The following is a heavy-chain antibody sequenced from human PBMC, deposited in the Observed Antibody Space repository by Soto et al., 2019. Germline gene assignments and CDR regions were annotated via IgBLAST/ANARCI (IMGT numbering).Heavy chain of an antibody. Sequence: PSEILSLTGTVSGVSVSSGSFYWAWIRQPPGKGLEWIGFGSYSGTTNYKPSLKSRVTISVDTSRSQISLKVSSLTAADTAVYYCARGATVTQYEYWGQVTLVAFCS. CDR2: GSYSGTT. CDR3: ARGATVTQYEY. V-gene: IGHV4-61*01. CDR1: GVSVSSGSFY. J-gene: IGHJ4*02. D-gene: IGHD4-17*01.